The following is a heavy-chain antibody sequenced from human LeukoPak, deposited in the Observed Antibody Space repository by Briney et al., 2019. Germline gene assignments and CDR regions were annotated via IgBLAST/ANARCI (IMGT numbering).Heavy chain of an antibody. Sequence: GGSLRLSCAASGFTFSSYGMHWVRQAPGKGLEWVAVISYDGSNKYYADSVKGRFTISRDNSKNTLYLQMNSLRAEDTAVYYCARGVPYYDSSGYKSPDAFDYWGQGTLVTVSS. CDR2: ISYDGSNK. CDR3: ARGVPYYDSSGYKSPDAFDY. D-gene: IGHD3-22*01. CDR1: GFTFSSYG. V-gene: IGHV3-30*03. J-gene: IGHJ4*02.